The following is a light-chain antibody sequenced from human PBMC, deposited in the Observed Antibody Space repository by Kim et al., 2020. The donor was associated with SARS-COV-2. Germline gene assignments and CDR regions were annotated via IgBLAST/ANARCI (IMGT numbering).Light chain of an antibody. CDR2: GKN. J-gene: IGLJ3*02. CDR3: NSRDSSGNYLV. Sequence: LGQTVRITCQGDSLRRNSASWYQQMPGQAPILVTYGKNHRASGIPDRFSGSSSGDTASLTITGAQAEDEADYYCNSRDSSGNYLVFGGGTQLTVL. V-gene: IGLV3-19*01. CDR1: SLRRNS.